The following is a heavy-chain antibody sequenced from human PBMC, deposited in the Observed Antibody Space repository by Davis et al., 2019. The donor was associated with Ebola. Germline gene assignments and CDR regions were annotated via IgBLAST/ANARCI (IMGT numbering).Heavy chain of an antibody. Sequence: PGRSLKISCAASGFTFRSYWMSWVRQAPGKGLEWVAKIKEDGSEKLEVDSVKGRFTISRDNAKDSLYLQMNSLGAEDTAVYYCARVQYASTWYIDYWGQGTLVTVSS. CDR1: GFTFRSYW. J-gene: IGHJ4*02. D-gene: IGHD2-2*01. CDR3: ARVQYASTWYIDY. V-gene: IGHV3-7*01. CDR2: IKEDGSEK.